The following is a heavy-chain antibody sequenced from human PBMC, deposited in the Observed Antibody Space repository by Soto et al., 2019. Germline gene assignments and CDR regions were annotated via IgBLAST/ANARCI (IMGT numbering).Heavy chain of an antibody. CDR3: ARRADMEYFDY. CDR1: GGSINSGTYY. CDR2: IYHSGST. Sequence: LSLTCTVSGGSINSGTYYWSWIRQHPGEGLEWIGYIYHSGSTYYNPSLDSRVTMSVDTSENQFSLKLYSVTAADTAVYYCARRADMEYFDYWGQGTQVTVSS. D-gene: IGHD5-18*01. J-gene: IGHJ4*02. V-gene: IGHV4-31*03.